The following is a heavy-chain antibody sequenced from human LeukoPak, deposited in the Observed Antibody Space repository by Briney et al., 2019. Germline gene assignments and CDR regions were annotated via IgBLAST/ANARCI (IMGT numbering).Heavy chain of an antibody. J-gene: IGHJ4*02. D-gene: IGHD6-13*01. CDR3: TRGLAAASNFDY. CDR2: IISDGSST. V-gene: IGHV3-74*01. CDR1: GFTFSSFW. Sequence: SGGSLRLSCAASGFTFSSFWMHWVRQAPGKGLVWVSRIISDGSSTSYADSVKGRFTISRDNAKNTLYLQMNSLRVEDTAVYYCTRGLAAASNFDYWGQGTLVTVSS.